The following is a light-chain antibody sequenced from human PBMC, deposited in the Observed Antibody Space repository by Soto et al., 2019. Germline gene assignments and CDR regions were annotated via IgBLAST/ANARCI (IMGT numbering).Light chain of an antibody. CDR1: SRDVGGYNY. Sequence: QSALTQPPSASGSPGQSVTISCTGTSRDVGGYNYVSWYQQHPGKAPKLMIYEVSKRPSGVPDRFFGSKSGNTASLTVSGLQAEDEADYYCSSYAGSNNVVFGGGTKLTVL. CDR2: EVS. CDR3: SSYAGSNNVV. V-gene: IGLV2-8*01. J-gene: IGLJ2*01.